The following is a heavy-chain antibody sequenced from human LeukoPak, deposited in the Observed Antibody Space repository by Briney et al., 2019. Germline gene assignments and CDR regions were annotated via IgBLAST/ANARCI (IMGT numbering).Heavy chain of an antibody. D-gene: IGHD6-19*01. CDR1: GYTFTGYY. CDR3: ARDLYQWLPSTRPRDYYYYMDV. J-gene: IGHJ6*03. V-gene: IGHV1-2*02. Sequence: GPSVKVSCKASGYTFTGYYIHWVRQAPGQGLEYMGWINPNSGGTNYAQKFQGRVTMTRDTSISTAYMELSRLRSDDTAVYYCARDLYQWLPSTRPRDYYYYMDVWGEGTTVTVSS. CDR2: INPNSGGT.